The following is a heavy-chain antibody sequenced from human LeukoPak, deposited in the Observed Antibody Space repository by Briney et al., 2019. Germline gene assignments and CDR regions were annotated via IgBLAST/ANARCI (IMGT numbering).Heavy chain of an antibody. CDR3: ATGYFYYYCMGV. V-gene: IGHV3-21*01. CDR1: GFNFSTYS. J-gene: IGHJ6*03. CDR2: ISTGSGYI. Sequence: GGSLRLSCAASGFNFSTYSMHWVRQAPGKGLEWVSSISTGSGYIYYADSVKGRFTISRDNAKKSLYLQMNNLRAEDTAVYYCATGYFYYYCMGVWGRGTTVTVSS.